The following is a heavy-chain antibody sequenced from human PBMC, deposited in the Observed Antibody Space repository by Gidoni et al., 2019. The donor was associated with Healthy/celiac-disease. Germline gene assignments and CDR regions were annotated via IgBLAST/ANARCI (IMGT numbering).Heavy chain of an antibody. Sequence: QVQLVASGGGVVQPGRSLRLSCAASGFTFSSYAMHWVRQAPGKGLEWVAVISYDGSNKYYADSVKGRFTISRDNSKNTLYLQMNSLRAEDTAVYYCAKGGYSHKGFDYWGQGTLVTVSS. CDR2: ISYDGSNK. V-gene: IGHV3-30-3*01. J-gene: IGHJ4*02. CDR1: GFTFSSYA. D-gene: IGHD5-18*01. CDR3: AKGGYSHKGFDY.